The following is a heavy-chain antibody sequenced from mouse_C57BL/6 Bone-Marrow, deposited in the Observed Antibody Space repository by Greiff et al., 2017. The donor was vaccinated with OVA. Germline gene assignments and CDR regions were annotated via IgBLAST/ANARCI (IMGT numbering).Heavy chain of an antibody. V-gene: IGHV2-2*01. D-gene: IGHD1-1*01. CDR2: IWSGGSS. J-gene: IGHJ3*01. CDR3: ARCVITTAPWFAY. CDR1: GFSLTSYG. Sequence: QVQLKQSGPGLVQPSQSLSITCTVSGFSLTSYGVHWVRQSPGKGLEWLGVIWSGGSSDYNAAFISRLSISKDNSKSQVFFKMNSLQADDTAIYYCARCVITTAPWFAYWGQGTLVTVSA.